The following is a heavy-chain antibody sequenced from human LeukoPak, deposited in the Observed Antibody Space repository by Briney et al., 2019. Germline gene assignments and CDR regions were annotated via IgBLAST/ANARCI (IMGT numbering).Heavy chain of an antibody. J-gene: IGHJ5*02. D-gene: IGHD2/OR15-2a*01. CDR2: ISTSSSYI. CDR1: GFTFSSYS. V-gene: IGHV3-21*01. Sequence: PGGSLRLSCAASGFTFSSYSMNWVRQAPGKGLEWVSSISTSSSYIYYADSVKGRFTISRDNAKNSLYLQMNSLRVEDTAVYYCARAPSRSEHFDPWGQGTLVTVSS. CDR3: ARAPSRSEHFDP.